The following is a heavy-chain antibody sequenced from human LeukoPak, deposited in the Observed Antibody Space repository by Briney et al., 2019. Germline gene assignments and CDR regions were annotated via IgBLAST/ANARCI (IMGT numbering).Heavy chain of an antibody. CDR3: ARGRYYDSSGYLE. V-gene: IGHV4-39*01. J-gene: IGHJ1*01. CDR1: GDSVSRSDSY. D-gene: IGHD3-22*01. Sequence: SETLSLTCTIFGDSVSRSDSYWDWIRQPPGNGLEWIGTIYYSGRTYYSPSLKSRVTLSVDMSNNQFSLTLSSETAADTALYFCARGRYYDSSGYLEWGQGTLVTVSS. CDR2: IYYSGRT.